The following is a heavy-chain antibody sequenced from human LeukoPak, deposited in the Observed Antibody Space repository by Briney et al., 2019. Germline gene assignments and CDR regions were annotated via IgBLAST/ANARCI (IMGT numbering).Heavy chain of an antibody. D-gene: IGHD4-23*01. CDR3: ARIRWDDYYYGMDV. CDR1: GGSISSGGYY. Sequence: SETLSLTCTVSGGSISSGGYYWSWIRQHPGKGLEWIGYIYYSGSTYYNPSLKSRVTISVDTSKNQFSLKLSSVTAADTAVYYCARIRWDDYYYGMDVWGQGTTVTVSS. CDR2: IYYSGST. V-gene: IGHV4-31*03. J-gene: IGHJ6*02.